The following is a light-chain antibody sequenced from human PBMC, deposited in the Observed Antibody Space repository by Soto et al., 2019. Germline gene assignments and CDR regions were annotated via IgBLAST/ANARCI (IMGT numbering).Light chain of an antibody. CDR3: SSYTSSSTV. CDR1: SSDVGGYNY. J-gene: IGLJ1*01. Sequence: QSVLTQSASVSGSPGQSITISCTGTSSDVGGYNYVSWYQQHPGKAPKLMIYEVSNRPSGVSNRFSGSKSGNTASLTISGLQAEDDADYYCSSYTSSSTVFGTGTKLTVL. V-gene: IGLV2-14*01. CDR2: EVS.